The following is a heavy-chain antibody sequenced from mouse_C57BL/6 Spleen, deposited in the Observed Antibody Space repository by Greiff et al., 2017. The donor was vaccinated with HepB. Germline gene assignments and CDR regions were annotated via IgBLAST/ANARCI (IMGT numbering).Heavy chain of an antibody. D-gene: IGHD2-2*01. J-gene: IGHJ3*01. CDR2: IHPNSGST. CDR3: ATLWLRRFAY. CDR1: GYTFTSYW. Sequence: QVQLQQPGAELVKPGASVKLSCKASGYTFTSYWMHWVKQRPGQGLEWIGMIHPNSGSTNYNEKFKSKATLTVDKSSSTAYMQLSSLTSEDSAVYYCATLWLRRFAYWGQGTLVTVSA. V-gene: IGHV1-64*01.